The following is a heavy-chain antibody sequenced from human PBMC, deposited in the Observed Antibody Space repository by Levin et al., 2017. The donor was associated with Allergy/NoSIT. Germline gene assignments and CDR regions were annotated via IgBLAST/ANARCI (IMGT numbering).Heavy chain of an antibody. V-gene: IGHV3-30*18. CDR1: GFTFSSYG. CDR3: ANDILTGAQLYYFYMDV. Sequence: AGGSLRLSCAASGFTFSSYGMHWVRQAPGKGLEWVAVISYDGSNKYYADSVKGRFTISRDNSKNMVYLQMNSLRVEDTAVYYCANDILTGAQLYYFYMDVWGKGTTVTVSS. D-gene: IGHD3-9*01. J-gene: IGHJ6*03. CDR2: ISYDGSNK.